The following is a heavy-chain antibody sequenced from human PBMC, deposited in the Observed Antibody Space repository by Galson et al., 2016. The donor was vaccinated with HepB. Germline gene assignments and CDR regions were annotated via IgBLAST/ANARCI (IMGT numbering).Heavy chain of an antibody. V-gene: IGHV1-18*01. CDR1: GYTFTSSY. D-gene: IGHD3-3*02. J-gene: IGHJ5*02. CDR3: ARDEHYMDSGWFDP. Sequence: SVKVSCKASGYTFTSSYITWVRQAPGQGLEWMGCISAYNGDTNYAQKFQGRVTMTTDTPTSTAYMELKSLRSDDTAVYFCARDEHYMDSGWFDPWGQGALVTVSS. CDR2: ISAYNGDT.